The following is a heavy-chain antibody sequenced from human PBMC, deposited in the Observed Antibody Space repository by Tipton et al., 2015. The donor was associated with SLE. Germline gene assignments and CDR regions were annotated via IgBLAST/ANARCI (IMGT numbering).Heavy chain of an antibody. CDR1: GFTFSNYA. CDR2: ISGSGGST. D-gene: IGHD6-13*01. V-gene: IGHV3-23*01. CDR3: AKIRSSSWYRDAFDI. Sequence: SLRLSCAASGFTFSNYAMNWVRQAPGKGLEWVSAISGSGGSTYYADSVKGRFTISRDNSKNTLYLQMNSLRAEDTAVYYCAKIRSSSWYRDAFDIWGQGTMVTVSS. J-gene: IGHJ3*02.